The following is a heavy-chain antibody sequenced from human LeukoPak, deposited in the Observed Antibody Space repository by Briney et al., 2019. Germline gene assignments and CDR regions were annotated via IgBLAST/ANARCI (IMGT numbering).Heavy chain of an antibody. CDR2: IRDDGINK. V-gene: IGHV3-30*02. Sequence: PGGSLRLSCEASGFTFTSYGMRWVRQAPAKGLEWLAYIRDDGINKYYADYVKGRFSISRDNSRNTVYLQMNSLRAEDTALYYCAKDESHSIDYYYGFADDWGQGTLVTVSS. D-gene: IGHD1-26*01. CDR1: GFTFTSYG. CDR3: AKDESHSIDYYYGFADD. J-gene: IGHJ4*02.